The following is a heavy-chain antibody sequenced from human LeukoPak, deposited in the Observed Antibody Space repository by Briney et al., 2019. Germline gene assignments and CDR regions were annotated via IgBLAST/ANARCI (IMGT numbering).Heavy chain of an antibody. CDR1: GFTFSSYA. D-gene: IGHD6-6*01. CDR3: ARLISTSSSRFSDY. J-gene: IGHJ4*01. CDR2: ISISGENT. Sequence: GGSLRLSCAASGFTFSSYAMSWVRQAPGKGLEWVSAISISGENTYYADSVKGRFTISRDTSRNTLYLQIHSLRAEDTAVYYCARLISTSSSRFSDYWGQGTLVTVSS. V-gene: IGHV3-23*01.